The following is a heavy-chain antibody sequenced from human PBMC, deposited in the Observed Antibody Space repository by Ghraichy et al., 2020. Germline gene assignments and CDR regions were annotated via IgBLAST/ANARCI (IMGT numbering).Heavy chain of an antibody. CDR2: IYYSGST. CDR3: ARKRASLPPFFDY. V-gene: IGHV4-59*01. CDR1: GGSISSYY. J-gene: IGHJ4*02. Sequence: SETLSLTCTVSGGSISSYYWSWIRQPPGKGLEWIGYIYYSGSTNYNPSLKSRVTISVDTSKNQFSLKLNSVTAADTAVYYCARKRASLPPFFDYWGQGTLVTVSS.